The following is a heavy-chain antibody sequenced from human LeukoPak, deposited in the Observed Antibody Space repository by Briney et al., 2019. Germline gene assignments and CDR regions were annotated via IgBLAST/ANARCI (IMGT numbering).Heavy chain of an antibody. V-gene: IGHV4-30-4*01. J-gene: IGHJ4*02. D-gene: IGHD2-15*01. CDR2: IYYSGST. CDR3: ARRYCSGGNCYPFDY. CDR1: GGSISSGDYY. Sequence: SETLSLTCAVYGGSISSGDYYWSWIRQPPGKGLEWIGYIYYSGSTYYNPSLKSRLTISRDTSKNQFSLKLSSVTAADTAVYYCARRYCSGGNCYPFDYWGQGTLVTVSS.